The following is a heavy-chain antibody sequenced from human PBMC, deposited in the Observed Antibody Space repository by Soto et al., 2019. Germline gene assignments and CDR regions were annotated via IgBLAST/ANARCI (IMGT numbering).Heavy chain of an antibody. Sequence: QVRLQESGPGLVKPSETLSLTCTVSGASISNYYWSWIRQPAGKGLECPGRIYASGTTTYNPSLRSRVTMSVDTSKNQFSLNLNSVTAADTAVYYCARESRSELGTVEYWGQGTLVTVSS. CDR2: IYASGTT. V-gene: IGHV4-4*07. CDR3: ARESRSELGTVEY. CDR1: GASISNYY. J-gene: IGHJ4*02. D-gene: IGHD1-1*01.